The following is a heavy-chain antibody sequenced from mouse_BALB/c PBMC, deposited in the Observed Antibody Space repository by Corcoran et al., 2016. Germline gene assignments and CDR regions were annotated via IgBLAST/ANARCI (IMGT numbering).Heavy chain of an antibody. Sequence: EVQLQQSGPELVKPGASVKISCKASGYSFTGYYMHWVKQSHVKSLEWIGRINPYNGATSYNQNFNDKASLTVDKSSSTAYMELHSLTSEDSAVYYWARSLYGNVAMDYWGQGTSVTVSS. V-gene: IGHV1-26*01. J-gene: IGHJ4*01. CDR1: GYSFTGYY. CDR3: ARSLYGNVAMDY. CDR2: INPYNGAT. D-gene: IGHD2-1*01.